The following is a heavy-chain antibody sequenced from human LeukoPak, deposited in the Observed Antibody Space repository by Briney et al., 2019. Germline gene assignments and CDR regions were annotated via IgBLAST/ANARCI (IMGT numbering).Heavy chain of an antibody. CDR3: ARGSNYYGSGSAYYYYMDV. J-gene: IGHJ6*03. CDR1: GGSINNFY. CDR2: IHASENT. Sequence: SETLSLTCTFSGGSINNFYWSWIRQPAGKGLEWIGRIHASENTNYNHSLKSRVTMSVDTSKNQFSLKLSSVTAADTAVYYCARGSNYYGSGSAYYYYMDVWGKGTTVTVSS. V-gene: IGHV4-4*07. D-gene: IGHD3-10*01.